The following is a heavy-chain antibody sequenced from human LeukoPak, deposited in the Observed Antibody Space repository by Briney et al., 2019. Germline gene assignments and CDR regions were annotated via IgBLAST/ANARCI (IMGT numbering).Heavy chain of an antibody. J-gene: IGHJ2*01. V-gene: IGHV3-7*04. CDR1: GFTFSSYW. CDR3: ARFPSTRLDILTGYYNSWYFDL. Sequence: GGSLRLSCAASGFTFSSYWMSLVRQAPGKGLEWVANIKQDGREKYYVDSVKGRSTISRDNAKNSLYLQMNSLRAEDTAVYYCARFPSTRLDILTGYYNSWYFDLWGRGTLLTVSS. CDR2: IKQDGREK. D-gene: IGHD3-9*01.